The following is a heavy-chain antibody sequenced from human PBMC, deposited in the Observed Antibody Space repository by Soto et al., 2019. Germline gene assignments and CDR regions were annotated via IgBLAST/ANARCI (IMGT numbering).Heavy chain of an antibody. CDR2: IYHSGST. V-gene: IGHV4-4*02. CDR1: GGSISSSNW. Sequence: PSETLSLTCAVSGGSISSSNWWSFFRQPPGKGLEWIGEIYHSGSTNYNPSLKSRVTISVDKSKNQFSLKLSSVTAADTAVHYCARAPYSSSQSPFDYWGQGTLVTVSS. D-gene: IGHD6-13*01. CDR3: ARAPYSSSQSPFDY. J-gene: IGHJ4*02.